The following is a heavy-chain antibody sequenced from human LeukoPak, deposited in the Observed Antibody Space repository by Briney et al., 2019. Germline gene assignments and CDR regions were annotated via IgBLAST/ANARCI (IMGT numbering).Heavy chain of an antibody. CDR3: AREHTYYDSSGYYYADAFDI. J-gene: IGHJ3*02. CDR2: ISSSSSTI. D-gene: IGHD3-22*01. V-gene: IGHV3-48*01. Sequence: PGGSLRLSCAASGFTFSSYSMNWVRQAPGKGLEWVSYISSSSSTIYYADSVKGRFTISRDNAKNSLYLQMNSLRAEDTAVYYCAREHTYYDSSGYYYADAFDIWGQGTMVTVSS. CDR1: GFTFSSYS.